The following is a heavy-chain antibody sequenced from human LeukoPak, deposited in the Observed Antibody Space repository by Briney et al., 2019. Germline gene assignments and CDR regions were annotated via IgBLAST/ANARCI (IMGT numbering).Heavy chain of an antibody. V-gene: IGHV3-66*02. Sequence: GGSLSLSCAASGFTVSRNYKRWVRQAPRKGLEWVSVIYSGGSTYYADSVKGRFTISRDNSKNTLYLQMNSLGAEDTAVYYCARDLPIRFDYWGQGTLVTVSS. J-gene: IGHJ4*02. CDR3: ARDLPIRFDY. CDR2: IYSGGST. CDR1: GFTVSRNY. D-gene: IGHD3-3*02.